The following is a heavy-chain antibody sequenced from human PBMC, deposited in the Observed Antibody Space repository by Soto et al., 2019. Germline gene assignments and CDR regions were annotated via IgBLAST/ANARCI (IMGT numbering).Heavy chain of an antibody. CDR1: GYTFTSYG. D-gene: IGHD1-26*01. CDR2: ISAYNGNT. J-gene: IGHJ4*02. Sequence: ASVKVSFKASGYTFTSYGISWVRQAPGQGLEWMGWISAYNGNTNYAQKLQGRVTMTTDTSTSTAYMELRSLRSDDTAVYYCARDHGIVGATTDYFDYWGQGTLVTVSS. CDR3: ARDHGIVGATTDYFDY. V-gene: IGHV1-18*01.